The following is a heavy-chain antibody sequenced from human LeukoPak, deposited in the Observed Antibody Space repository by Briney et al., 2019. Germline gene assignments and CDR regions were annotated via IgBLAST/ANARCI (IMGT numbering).Heavy chain of an antibody. CDR2: IYYSGST. J-gene: IGHJ4*02. V-gene: IGHV4-31*03. Sequence: SQTLSLTCTVSGGSISSGDYYWSWIRQHPGKGLEWIGYIYYSGSTYYNLSLKSRLTISVDTSKNQFPLKVSSVTAADTAVYYCARYRFGDSPRYFLDYWGQGTLVFVSS. CDR3: ARYRFGDSPRYFLDY. D-gene: IGHD4-17*01. CDR1: GGSISSGDYY.